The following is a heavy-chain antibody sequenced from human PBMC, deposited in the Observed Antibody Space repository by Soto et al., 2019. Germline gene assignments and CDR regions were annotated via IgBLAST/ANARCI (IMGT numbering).Heavy chain of an antibody. Sequence: SGGSLRLSCAASGFTFSSYAMSWVRQAPGKGLEWVSAISGSGGSTYYADSVKGRFTISRDNSKNTLYLQMNSLRAEDTAVYYCAKDQNGEWPPFEGMDVWGQGTTVTVSS. J-gene: IGHJ6*02. CDR2: ISGSGGST. D-gene: IGHD3-3*01. V-gene: IGHV3-23*01. CDR1: GFTFSSYA. CDR3: AKDQNGEWPPFEGMDV.